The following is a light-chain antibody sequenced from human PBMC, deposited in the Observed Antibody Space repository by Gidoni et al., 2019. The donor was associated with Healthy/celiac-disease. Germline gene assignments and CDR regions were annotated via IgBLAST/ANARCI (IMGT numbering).Light chain of an antibody. J-gene: IGKJ4*01. Sequence: EIVMTQSPATLYVSPGERATLSCRASKSVSSNLAWYQQKPGQAPRLLIYGASTSATGIQARFSGSGSGREFTLTISSLQSADFAVYYCQQYNNWPPLTFGGGTKVEIK. CDR2: GAS. V-gene: IGKV3-15*01. CDR3: QQYNNWPPLT. CDR1: KSVSSN.